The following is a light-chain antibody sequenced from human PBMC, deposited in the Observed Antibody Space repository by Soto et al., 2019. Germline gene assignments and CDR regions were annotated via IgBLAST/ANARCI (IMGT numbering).Light chain of an antibody. J-gene: IGLJ1*01. CDR2: END. CDR3: GTWHNILSAYV. V-gene: IGLV1-51*01. Sequence: QSVLSQPPSVSAAPGQKVTISCSASNSGIGNNFVSWYQHLPGTAPKLLIFENDKRPSGIPDRFSGSRSATSATLDITGLRTGDEADYYGGTWHNILSAYVIGTGTKVTV. CDR1: NSGIGNNF.